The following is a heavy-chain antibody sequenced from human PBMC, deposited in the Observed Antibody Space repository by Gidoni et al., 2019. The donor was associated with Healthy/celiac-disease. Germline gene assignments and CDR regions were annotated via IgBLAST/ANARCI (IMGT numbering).Heavy chain of an antibody. V-gene: IGHV1-46*01. Sequence: QVQLVQSGAEVKKPGASLKVSCKASGYTFPSYYMHWMRQAPGQGLEWMGIINPSGGSTSYAQKFQGRVTMTRDTSTSTVYMELSSLRSEDTAVYYCARDELPVRGAARPWGYWGQGTLVTVSS. CDR1: GYTFPSYY. J-gene: IGHJ4*02. D-gene: IGHD3-10*01. CDR2: INPSGGST. CDR3: ARDELPVRGAARPWGY.